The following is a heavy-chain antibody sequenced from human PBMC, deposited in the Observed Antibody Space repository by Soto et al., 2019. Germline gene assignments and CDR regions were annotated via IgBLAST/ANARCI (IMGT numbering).Heavy chain of an antibody. Sequence: ASVKVSCKASGYTFTSYYMHWVRQAPGQGLEWMGIINPSGGSTSYAQKFQGRVTMTRDTSTSTVYMELSSLRSEDTAVYYCARDRTSLLRFLEWFNGMDVWGQGTTVTVSS. J-gene: IGHJ6*02. CDR2: INPSGGST. CDR3: ARDRTSLLRFLEWFNGMDV. D-gene: IGHD3-3*01. CDR1: GYTFTSYY. V-gene: IGHV1-46*01.